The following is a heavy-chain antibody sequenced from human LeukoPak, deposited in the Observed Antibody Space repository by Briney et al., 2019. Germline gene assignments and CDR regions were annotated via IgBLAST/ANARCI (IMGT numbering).Heavy chain of an antibody. CDR3: ARGKGARDY. V-gene: IGHV1-18*01. CDR2: ISTYNGDT. D-gene: IGHD3-16*01. J-gene: IGHJ4*02. Sequence: ASVKVSCTASGYTFTIYGITWVRQAPGQGLEWMGWISTYNGDTNCAQRLQGRVTMTTDTSTSTAYMELTSLRSDDTAVYYCARGKGARDYWGQGTLVTVSS. CDR1: GYTFTIYG.